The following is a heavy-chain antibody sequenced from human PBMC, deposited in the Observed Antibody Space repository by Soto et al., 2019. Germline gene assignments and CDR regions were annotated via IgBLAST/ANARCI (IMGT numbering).Heavy chain of an antibody. J-gene: IGHJ5*02. CDR2: IYYTGST. D-gene: IGHD3-10*01. CDR1: VAAINGGGYF. V-gene: IGHV4-39*01. Sequence: WETLSLTCSFSVAAINGGGYFCGWSRQPPGRGLEWIGSIYYTGSTSLSPSLRSRVTMSVDTSNNQFSMKLRSLTAADTAVYFCSRHGLPTGGIWYGGVSWFEPWGQGRLAPVSS. CDR3: SRHGLPTGGIWYGGVSWFEP.